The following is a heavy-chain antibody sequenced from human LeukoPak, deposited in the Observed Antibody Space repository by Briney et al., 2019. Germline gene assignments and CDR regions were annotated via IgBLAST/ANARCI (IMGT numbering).Heavy chain of an antibody. CDR1: GLTFTSSD. CDR2: ITTSGSSL. CDR3: ARNFDS. V-gene: IGHV3-48*03. Sequence: GGSLRLSCVASGLTFTSSDFNWIRQAPGKGLEWLSTITTSGSSLYYADSVKGRYTTSRDDAKESGCLKTASLRMEDTATCYCARNFDSWGQGTLVTVSS. J-gene: IGHJ4*02.